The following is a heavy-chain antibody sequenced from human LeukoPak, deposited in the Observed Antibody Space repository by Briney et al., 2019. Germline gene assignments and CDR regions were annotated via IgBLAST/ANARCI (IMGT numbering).Heavy chain of an antibody. D-gene: IGHD3-3*01. V-gene: IGHV1-24*01. J-gene: IGHJ4*02. Sequence: ASVKVSCKVSGYTLTELSMHWVRQAPGKGLEWMGGFDPEDGETIYAQKLQGRVTMTTDTSTSTAYMELRSLRSDDTAVYYCAREPLDDFWSGYYSPPFDYWGQGTLVTVSS. CDR3: AREPLDDFWSGYYSPPFDY. CDR2: FDPEDGET. CDR1: GYTLTELS.